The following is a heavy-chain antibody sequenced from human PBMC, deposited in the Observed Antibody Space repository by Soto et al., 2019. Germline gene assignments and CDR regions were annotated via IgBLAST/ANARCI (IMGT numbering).Heavy chain of an antibody. CDR3: AREYHDILTGYWYFDY. V-gene: IGHV3-53*01. D-gene: IGHD3-9*01. Sequence: GGSLRLSCAASGFTVSSNYMSWVRQAPGKGLEWVSVIYSGGSTYYADSVKGRFTISRDNSKNTLYLQMNSLRAEDTAVYYCAREYHDILTGYWYFDYWGQGTLVTVS. CDR1: GFTVSSNY. J-gene: IGHJ4*02. CDR2: IYSGGST.